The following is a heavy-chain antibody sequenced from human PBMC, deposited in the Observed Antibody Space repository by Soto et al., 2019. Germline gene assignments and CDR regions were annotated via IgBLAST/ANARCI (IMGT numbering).Heavy chain of an antibody. V-gene: IGHV4-59*01. CDR1: GGSISSYY. D-gene: IGHD6-13*01. CDR3: ARAGYSSSWHPFDD. Sequence: SETLSLTCTVSGGSISSYYWSWIRQPPGKGLEWIGYIYYSGSTNYHPSLKSRVTISVDTSKNQFFLKLSSVTAADTAVYYCARAGYSSSWHPFDDWGQGTLVTISS. CDR2: IYYSGST. J-gene: IGHJ4*02.